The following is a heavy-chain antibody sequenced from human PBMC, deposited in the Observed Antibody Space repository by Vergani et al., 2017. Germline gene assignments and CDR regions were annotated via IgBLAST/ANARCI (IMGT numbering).Heavy chain of an antibody. CDR1: GFTFSSYG. J-gene: IGHJ6*02. CDR2: IRYDGSNK. Sequence: QVQLVESGGGVVQPGGSLRLSCAASGFTFSSYGMHWVRQAPGEGLEWVAFIRYDGSNKYYADSVKGRFTISRDNSKNTLYLQMNSLRAEDTAVYYCAKDIGYCSGGSCYYGMDVWGQGTTVTVSS. D-gene: IGHD2-15*01. V-gene: IGHV3-30*02. CDR3: AKDIGYCSGGSCYYGMDV.